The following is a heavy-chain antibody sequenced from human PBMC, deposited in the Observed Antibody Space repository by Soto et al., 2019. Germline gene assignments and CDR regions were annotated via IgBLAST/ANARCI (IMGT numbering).Heavy chain of an antibody. CDR3: ASPIYSSRWYFEY. D-gene: IGHD6-13*01. CDR2: IYHSGST. J-gene: IGHJ4*03. Sequence: SETVSLTCAVSGYSISSGYYWGWIRQPPGKGLEWIGSIYHSGSTYYNPPLKSRVTISVDTSKNQFSLKLSSVTAADTAAYYCASPIYSSRWYFEYWGHVSRFSVSS. CDR1: GYSISSGYY. V-gene: IGHV4-38-2*01.